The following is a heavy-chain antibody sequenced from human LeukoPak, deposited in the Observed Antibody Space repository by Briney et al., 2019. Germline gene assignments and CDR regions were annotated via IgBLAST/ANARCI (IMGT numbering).Heavy chain of an antibody. D-gene: IGHD3-22*01. J-gene: IGHJ3*02. CDR2: ISGDGGST. CDR3: AKDYHITMIVVVINYAFDI. CDR1: GFTFDDYA. Sequence: GGFLRLSCAASGFTFDDYAMHWVRQAPGKGLEWVSLISGDGGSTYYADSVKGRFTISRDNSKNSLYLQMNSLRTEDTALYYCAKDYHITMIVVVINYAFDIWGQGTMVTVSS. V-gene: IGHV3-43*02.